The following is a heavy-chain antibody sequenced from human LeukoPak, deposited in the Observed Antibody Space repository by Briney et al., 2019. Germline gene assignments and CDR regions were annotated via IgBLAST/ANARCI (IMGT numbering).Heavy chain of an antibody. D-gene: IGHD6-13*01. J-gene: IGHJ5*02. CDR3: ARGRRRAAAGAHWFDP. Sequence: ASETLSLTCTVSGGSISSYYWSWIRQPAGKGLEWIGRIYTSGSTNYNPSLKSRVTMSVDTSKNQFSLKLSSVTAADTAVYYCARGRRRAAAGAHWFDPWGQGTLVTVSS. V-gene: IGHV4-4*07. CDR1: GGSISSYY. CDR2: IYTSGST.